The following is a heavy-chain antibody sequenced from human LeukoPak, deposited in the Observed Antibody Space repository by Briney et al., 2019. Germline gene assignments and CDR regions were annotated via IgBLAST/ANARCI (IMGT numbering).Heavy chain of an antibody. V-gene: IGHV3-11*01. D-gene: IGHD6-25*01. J-gene: IGHJ4*02. CDR2: ISPSDNTI. CDR1: GLSFGDYS. CDR3: ARDRPWRHYFDY. Sequence: GGSLRLSSAASGLSFGDYSMNWIRQAPGKGLQWISYISPSDNTIYYADPVKGRFTVSRDNARNSLYLQMNSLRAEDTAFYYCARDRPWRHYFDYWGQGILVTVSS.